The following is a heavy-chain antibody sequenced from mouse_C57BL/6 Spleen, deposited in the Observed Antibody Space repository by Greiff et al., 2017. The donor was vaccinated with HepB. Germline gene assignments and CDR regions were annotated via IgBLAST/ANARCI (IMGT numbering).Heavy chain of an antibody. CDR1: GYAFSSSW. CDR3: ARGVRQIGYAMDY. CDR2: IYPGDGDT. J-gene: IGHJ4*01. D-gene: IGHD3-3*01. Sequence: QVQLQQSGPELVKPGASVKISCKASGYAFSSSWMNWVKQRPGKGLEWIGRIYPGDGDTNYNGKFKGKATLTADKSSSTAYMQLSSLTSEDSAVYFCARGVRQIGYAMDYWGQGTSVTVSS. V-gene: IGHV1-82*01.